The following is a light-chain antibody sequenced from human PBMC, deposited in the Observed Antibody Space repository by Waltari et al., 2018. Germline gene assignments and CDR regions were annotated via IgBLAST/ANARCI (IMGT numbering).Light chain of an antibody. Sequence: QSALTQPRSVSGSPGQSVTIPCTGTSSDVGAFDYVSWYQQHPGKAPKLIIYDVTRRPSGVPDRFSGSKSGNTASLTITGLQAEDETDYYCCSYTRTYKWIFGGGTTLTVL. CDR3: CSYTRTYKWI. V-gene: IGLV2-11*01. CDR1: SSDVGAFDY. CDR2: DVT. J-gene: IGLJ2*01.